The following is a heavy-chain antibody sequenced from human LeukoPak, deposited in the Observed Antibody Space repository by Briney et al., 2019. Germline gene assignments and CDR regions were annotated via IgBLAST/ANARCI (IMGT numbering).Heavy chain of an antibody. Sequence: SETLSLTCTVSGGSISSYYWSWIRQPPGKGLEWIGYIYYSGSTNYNPSLKSRVTISVDTSKNQFSLKLSSVTAADTAVYYCARHLNRDYGDYAFGYWGQGTLVTVSS. CDR1: GGSISSYY. D-gene: IGHD4-17*01. CDR2: IYYSGST. V-gene: IGHV4-59*08. J-gene: IGHJ4*02. CDR3: ARHLNRDYGDYAFGY.